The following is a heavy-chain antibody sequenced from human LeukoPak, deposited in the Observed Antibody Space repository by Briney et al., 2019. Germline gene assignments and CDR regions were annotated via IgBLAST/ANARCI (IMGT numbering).Heavy chain of an antibody. CDR3: ARVVKNWNYGDY. D-gene: IGHD1-7*01. CDR2: INPNSGGT. V-gene: IGHV1-2*02. Sequence: ASVEVSCKASGYTFTGYYMHWVRQAPGQGLEWMGWINPNSGGTNYAQKFQGRVTMTRDTSISTAYMELSRLRSDDTAVYYCARVVKNWNYGDYWGQGTLVTVSS. J-gene: IGHJ4*02. CDR1: GYTFTGYY.